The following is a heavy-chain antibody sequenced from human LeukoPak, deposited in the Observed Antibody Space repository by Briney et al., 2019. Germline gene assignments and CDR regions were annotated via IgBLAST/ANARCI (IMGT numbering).Heavy chain of an antibody. CDR1: GYTFTSYG. CDR3: ARVGGYVWGSYRSYYFDY. J-gene: IGHJ4*02. Sequence: ASVKVSCKASGYTFTSYGISWVRQAPGQGLEWMGWISAYNGNTNYAQKLQGRVTMTTDTSTSTAYMELRSLRSDDTAVYYCARVGGYVWGSYRSYYFDYWGQGTLVTVSS. V-gene: IGHV1-18*01. D-gene: IGHD3-16*02. CDR2: ISAYNGNT.